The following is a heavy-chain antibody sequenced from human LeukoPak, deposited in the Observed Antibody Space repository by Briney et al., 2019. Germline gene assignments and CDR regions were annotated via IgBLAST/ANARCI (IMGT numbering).Heavy chain of an antibody. D-gene: IGHD6-13*01. J-gene: IGHJ4*02. CDR3: ARGSSSWPKN. CDR1: GGSFSGYY. CDR2: INHSGST. V-gene: IGHV4-34*01. Sequence: SETLSLTCAVYGGSFSGYYWSWIRQPPGKGLEWIGEINHSGSTNYNPSLKSRVTISVDTSKNQFSLKLSSVTAADTAVYYCARGSSSWPKNWGQGTLVTVSS.